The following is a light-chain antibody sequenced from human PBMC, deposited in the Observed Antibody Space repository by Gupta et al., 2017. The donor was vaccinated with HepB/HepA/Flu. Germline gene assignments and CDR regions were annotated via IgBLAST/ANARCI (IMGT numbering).Light chain of an antibody. V-gene: IGKV6-21*01. Sequence: VXXKENVTITCRATQSIGTSLHWYQHKPDQAPKRLIKYASQSFSGVPSRFSGSGSGTDFTLTINSLEAGDAATYFCQQTSSLPWTFGQGTKVEIK. J-gene: IGKJ1*01. CDR3: QQTSSLPWT. CDR2: YAS. CDR1: QSIGTS.